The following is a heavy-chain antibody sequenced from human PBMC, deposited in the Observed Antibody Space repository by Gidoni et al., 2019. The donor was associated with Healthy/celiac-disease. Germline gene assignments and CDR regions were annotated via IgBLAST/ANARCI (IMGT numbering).Heavy chain of an antibody. CDR1: GGSISSYY. V-gene: IGHV4-59*01. D-gene: IGHD6-19*01. CDR3: ARSPPLAVAGAYFDY. CDR2: IYYSGRT. J-gene: IGHJ4*02. Sequence: QVPLQESGPGLVKPSETLSLTCTVSGGSISSYYWSWIRQPPGKGLEWIGYIYYSGRTNYNPSLKSRVTISVDTSKNQFSLKLSSVTAADTAVYYCARSPPLAVAGAYFDYWGQGTLVTVSS.